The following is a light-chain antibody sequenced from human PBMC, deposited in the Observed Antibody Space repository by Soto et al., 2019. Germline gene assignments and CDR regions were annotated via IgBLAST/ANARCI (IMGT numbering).Light chain of an antibody. CDR3: ATWDESLTGEV. CDR2: SNN. J-gene: IGLJ1*01. CDR1: SSNIGSNT. V-gene: IGLV1-44*01. Sequence: QSVLTQPPSASGTPGQRITISCSGSSSNIGSNTVHWYQQLPGTAPKVLICSNNQRPSGVPDRFSGSKSGTSASLAISGLQSEDEADYYCATWDESLTGEVFGPGTKVTVL.